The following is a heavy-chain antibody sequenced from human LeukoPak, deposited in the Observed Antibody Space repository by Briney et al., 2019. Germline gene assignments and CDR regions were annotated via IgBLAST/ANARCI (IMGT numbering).Heavy chain of an antibody. CDR3: ARDPRGSQYSHFDS. CDR2: ISYDGTIK. J-gene: IGHJ4*02. CDR1: GFTFSNYA. Sequence: PGRSLRLSCAASGFTFSNYALHWVRQAPGKGLEWVAAISYDGTIKKYADSVKGRFTISRDNAKSSLYLQMNSLRAEDTAVYYCARDPRGSQYSHFDSWGQGTQVTVSS. V-gene: IGHV3-30*07. D-gene: IGHD3-10*01.